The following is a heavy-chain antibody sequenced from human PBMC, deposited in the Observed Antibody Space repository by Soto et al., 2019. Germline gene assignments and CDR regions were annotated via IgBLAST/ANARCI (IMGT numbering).Heavy chain of an antibody. V-gene: IGHV3-23*01. Sequence: EVQLLESGGGLVQPGGSLRLSCEASGFTFPSCAMAWVRQAPGKGLEWVSSISSGGGNTFYADSVRGRFTISRDNFKNTLYLQMNSLTAEDTALYYCATAFSGGWADRFDFWGQGSKVTVSS. CDR2: ISSGGGNT. D-gene: IGHD6-19*01. J-gene: IGHJ3*01. CDR1: GFTFPSCA. CDR3: ATAFSGGWADRFDF.